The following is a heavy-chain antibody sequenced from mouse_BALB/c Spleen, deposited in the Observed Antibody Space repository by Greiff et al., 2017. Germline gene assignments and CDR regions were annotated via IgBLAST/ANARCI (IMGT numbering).Heavy chain of an antibody. D-gene: IGHD2-14*01. CDR1: GYTFTDYN. J-gene: IGHJ4*01. CDR3: ARPRYYRYAMDY. CDR2: IYPYNGGT. V-gene: IGHV1S29*02. Sequence: EVQLQQSGPELVKPGASVKISCKASGYTFTDYNMHWVKQSHGKSLEWIGYIYPYNGGTGYNQKFKSKATLTVDNSSSTAYMELRSLTSEDSAVYYCARPRYYRYAMDYWGQGTSVTVSS.